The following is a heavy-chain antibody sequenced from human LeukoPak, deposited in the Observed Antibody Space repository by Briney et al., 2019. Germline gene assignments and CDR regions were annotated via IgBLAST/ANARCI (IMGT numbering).Heavy chain of an antibody. Sequence: PEGSVKVSCKASGYTFTSYGISWVRQAPGQGLEWMGWISAYNGNTNYAQKHQGRVTMTTDTSTSTAYMELRSLRSDGTAVYYCARSSPPIAVAGPDDYWGQGTLVTVSS. CDR2: ISAYNGNT. J-gene: IGHJ4*02. CDR3: ARSSPPIAVAGPDDY. V-gene: IGHV1-18*01. D-gene: IGHD6-19*01. CDR1: GYTFTSYG.